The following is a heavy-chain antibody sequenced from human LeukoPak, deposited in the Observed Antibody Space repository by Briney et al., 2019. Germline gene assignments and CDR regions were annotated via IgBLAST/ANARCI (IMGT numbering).Heavy chain of an antibody. D-gene: IGHD3-3*01. CDR1: GGTFSSYA. CDR2: IIPIFGTA. Sequence: ASVKVSCKASGGTFSSYAISWVRQAPGQGLEWMGGIIPIFGTANYAQKFQGRVTITTDESTSTAYMELSSLRSEDTAVYYCARGVYDFWSNYYMDVWGKGTTVTVSS. V-gene: IGHV1-69*05. CDR3: ARGVYDFWSNYYMDV. J-gene: IGHJ6*03.